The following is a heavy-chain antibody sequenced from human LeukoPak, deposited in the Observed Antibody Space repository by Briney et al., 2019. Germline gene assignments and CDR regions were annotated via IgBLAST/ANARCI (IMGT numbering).Heavy chain of an antibody. D-gene: IGHD2-15*01. CDR1: GGSISSYY. Sequence: SETLSLTCTVSGGSISSYYWSWIRQPAGKGLEWIGRIYTSGSTNYNPSLKSRVTMSVDTSKNQFSLKLSSVTAADTAVYYCATSSPDCSGGSCYFDYYGMDVWGQGTTVTVSS. CDR3: ATSSPDCSGGSCYFDYYGMDV. V-gene: IGHV4-4*07. CDR2: IYTSGST. J-gene: IGHJ6*02.